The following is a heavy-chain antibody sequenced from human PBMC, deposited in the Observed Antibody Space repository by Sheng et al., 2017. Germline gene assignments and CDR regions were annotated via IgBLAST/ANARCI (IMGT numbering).Heavy chain of an antibody. D-gene: IGHD6-13*01. CDR3: AKLWSAAGGNWFDP. J-gene: IGHJ5*02. V-gene: IGHV3-48*03. CDR2: ISSSGSVI. Sequence: EVQLVESGGGLVQPGESLRLSCAASGFTFSSYEMNWVRQAPGKGPEWLSYISSSGSVINYADSVRGRFTISKDNANNSLFLQMNSLRAEDTAVYYCAKLWSAAGGNWFDPWGQGTLVTVSS. CDR1: GFTFSSYE.